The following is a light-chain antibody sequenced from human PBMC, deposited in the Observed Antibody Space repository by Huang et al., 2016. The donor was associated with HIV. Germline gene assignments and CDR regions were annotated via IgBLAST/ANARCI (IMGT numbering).Light chain of an antibody. Sequence: LSLSVTPGQTASIFCKSSQSLLHSDGKTYLFWYLQKPGQSPQLLVYEVSNRFSGVPDRFSGSGTGTDFTLMIILVEAGDVGTYYCMQSTQIPPTFGGGTKVEI. J-gene: IGKJ4*01. CDR1: QSLLHSDGKTY. CDR2: EVS. V-gene: IGKV2D-29*02. CDR3: MQSTQIPPT.